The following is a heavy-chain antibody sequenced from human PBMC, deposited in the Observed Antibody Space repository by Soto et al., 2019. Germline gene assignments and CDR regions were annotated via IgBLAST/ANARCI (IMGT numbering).Heavy chain of an antibody. V-gene: IGHV3-23*01. J-gene: IGHJ6*03. CDR1: GFTFSSFA. Sequence: GGSLRLSCAASGFTFSSFAMSWVRHAPGKGLEWVSEITGSTGTTYYADSVKGRFIISRDNSKNTVHLQMNSLRAEDTAVYYCAKDTSSSPYYMDVWGKGTTVTVSS. CDR3: AKDTSSSPYYMDV. CDR2: ITGSTGTT. D-gene: IGHD2-2*01.